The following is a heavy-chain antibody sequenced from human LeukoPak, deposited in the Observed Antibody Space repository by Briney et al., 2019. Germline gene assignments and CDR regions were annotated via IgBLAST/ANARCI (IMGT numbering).Heavy chain of an antibody. CDR3: ARFTVTMYELKTSFDY. J-gene: IGHJ4*02. D-gene: IGHD4-17*01. CDR1: GYTFTGYY. V-gene: IGHV1-8*02. Sequence: ASVTVSCKASGYTFTGYYMHWVRQAPGQGLEWMGWMNPNSGNTGYAQKFQGRVTMTRNTSISTAYMELSSLRSEDTAVYYCARFTVTMYELKTSFDYWGQGTLVTVSS. CDR2: MNPNSGNT.